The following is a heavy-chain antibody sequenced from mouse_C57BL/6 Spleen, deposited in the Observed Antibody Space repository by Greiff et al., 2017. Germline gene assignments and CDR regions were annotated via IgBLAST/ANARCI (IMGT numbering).Heavy chain of an antibody. J-gene: IGHJ2*01. CDR2: ISSGSSTI. CDR3: ARPGSITTVVVHFDY. CDR1: GFTFSDYG. V-gene: IGHV5-17*01. D-gene: IGHD1-1*01. Sequence: EVQLVESGGGLVKPGGSLKLSCAASGFTFSDYGMHWVRQAPEKGLEWVAYISSGSSTIYYADTVKGRFTISRDNAKNTLFLQMTSLRSEDTAMYYCARPGSITTVVVHFDYWGQGTTLTVSS.